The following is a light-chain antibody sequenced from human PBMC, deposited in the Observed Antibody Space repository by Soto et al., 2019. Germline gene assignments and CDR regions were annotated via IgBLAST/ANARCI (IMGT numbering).Light chain of an antibody. J-gene: IGKJ5*01. CDR1: QSVSSSY. V-gene: IGKV3-20*01. Sequence: EIVLTQSPGTLSLSPGERATLSCRASQSVSSSYLAWYQQKPGQAPRILIYGASSRAPGIPDRFSGSGSGTDFTLTISRLEPEDFAVYYCQQYGSSPVTFGQGTRLEIK. CDR3: QQYGSSPVT. CDR2: GAS.